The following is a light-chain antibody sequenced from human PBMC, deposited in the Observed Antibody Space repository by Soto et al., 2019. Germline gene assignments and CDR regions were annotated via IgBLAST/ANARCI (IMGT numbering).Light chain of an antibody. Sequence: DIQMTQSPSSLSASVGDRVTITCRASQSIRSYLNWFQQKPGKAPKVLIYAASTLQSGVXSXXSGSGSGTDFTLTISSLQPEDSATYYCQQTYYTLWTFGQGTKVEIK. CDR3: QQTYYTLWT. CDR1: QSIRSY. CDR2: AAS. J-gene: IGKJ1*01. V-gene: IGKV1-39*01.